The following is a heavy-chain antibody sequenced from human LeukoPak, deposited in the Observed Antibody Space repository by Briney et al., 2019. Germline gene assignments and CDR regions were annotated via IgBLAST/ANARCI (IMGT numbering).Heavy chain of an antibody. V-gene: IGHV4-59*08. CDR2: IYYSGST. J-gene: IGHJ5*02. CDR3: ARRQQTGGDNGLHNWFDP. CDR1: DGSSSSSS. Sequence: SETLSLTCTVSDGSSSSSSWNWIRQPPEKGPEWIGYIYYSGSTKYNPSLESRVTISVDTSKNQISLKLRSVTAADKAIYYCARRQQTGGDNGLHNWFDPWGQGTLVTVSS. D-gene: IGHD2-21*01.